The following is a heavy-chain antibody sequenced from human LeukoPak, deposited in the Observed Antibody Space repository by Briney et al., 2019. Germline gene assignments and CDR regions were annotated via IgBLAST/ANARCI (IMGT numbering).Heavy chain of an antibody. D-gene: IGHD3-22*01. CDR1: GFTFSSYA. J-gene: IGHJ3*02. Sequence: GGSLRLSCAASGFTFSSYAMTWVRQAPGKGLEWISAISGSAYSTSYADSVKGRFTISRDNSKNTLYLQMNSLRAEDTAIYYCARNTSGFKLGDAFDIWGQGAMVTVSS. CDR3: ARNTSGFKLGDAFDI. V-gene: IGHV3-23*01. CDR2: ISGSAYST.